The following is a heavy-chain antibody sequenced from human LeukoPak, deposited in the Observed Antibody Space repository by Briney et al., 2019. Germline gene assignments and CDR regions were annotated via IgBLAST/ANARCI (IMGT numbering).Heavy chain of an antibody. V-gene: IGHV3-30*19. CDR1: RFTFSSYG. J-gene: IGHJ4*02. CDR3: ARDSPRITNRNFLYYLDY. CDR2: ISYDGNNK. Sequence: GGSLRLSCAASRFTFSSYGMHWVRQAPGTGLEWVAAISYDGNNKYYADSVKGRFTISRDNSKNTLYLQMNSLRDDDTAVYYCARDSPRITNRNFLYYLDYWGQGTLVTVSS. D-gene: IGHD3-10*01.